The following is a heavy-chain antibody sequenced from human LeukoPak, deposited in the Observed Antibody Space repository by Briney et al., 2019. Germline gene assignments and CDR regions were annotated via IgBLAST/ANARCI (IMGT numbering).Heavy chain of an antibody. V-gene: IGHV1-69*01. CDR1: GGKFSSYA. Sequence: SVKVSCKASGGKFSSYAISWVRQAPGQGLEWLGGIIPNFGTADYAQKFQGRLSISADESTLTAYMELSSLRFDDTAVYYCARDQGGFYYGLGSYVFDPWGQGTQVTVSS. J-gene: IGHJ5*02. CDR2: IIPNFGTA. D-gene: IGHD3-10*01. CDR3: ARDQGGFYYGLGSYVFDP.